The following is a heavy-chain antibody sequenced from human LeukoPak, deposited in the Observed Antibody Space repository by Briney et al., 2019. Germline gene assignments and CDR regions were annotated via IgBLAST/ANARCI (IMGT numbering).Heavy chain of an antibody. CDR3: AKARPAIAARVGYHYGLDV. Sequence: PGGSLRLSCAASGFTFISYGMHWVRQAPGKGLEWVAVISYDGSNKYYADSVKGRFTISRDNSKNTLYLQMNTLRAEDTAVYYCAKARPAIAARVGYHYGLDVWGQGTTVTVSS. V-gene: IGHV3-30*18. J-gene: IGHJ6*02. D-gene: IGHD6-6*01. CDR2: ISYDGSNK. CDR1: GFTFISYG.